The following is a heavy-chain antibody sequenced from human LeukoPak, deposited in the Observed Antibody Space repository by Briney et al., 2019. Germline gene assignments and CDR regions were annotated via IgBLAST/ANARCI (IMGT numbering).Heavy chain of an antibody. CDR3: AKDWYRTSGRQLDY. Sequence: GGSLRLSCAASGFTFSSYSMNWVRQAPGKGLEWVSSISTSSSYIYYADSVKGRFTIFRDNARNSLFLQMNSLRAEDTAVYYCAKDWYRTSGRQLDYWGQGTLVTVSS. D-gene: IGHD3-10*01. J-gene: IGHJ4*02. V-gene: IGHV3-21*04. CDR1: GFTFSSYS. CDR2: ISTSSSYI.